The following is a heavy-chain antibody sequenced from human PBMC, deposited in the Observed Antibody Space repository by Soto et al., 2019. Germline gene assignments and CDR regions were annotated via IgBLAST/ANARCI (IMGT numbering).Heavy chain of an antibody. J-gene: IGHJ4*02. V-gene: IGHV1-18*01. D-gene: IGHD1-26*01. CDR2: ISAYNGNT. Sequence: QVQLVQSGAEVKKPGASVKVSCKASGYSFTRYYINWVRQAPGQGLEWMGWISAYNGNTHYEEKLQGRVTLTTDTSTSTAYMELRRLRSDDTDVYFCARGGQWDFLSDYWGQGTLVTVSS. CDR3: ARGGQWDFLSDY. CDR1: GYSFTRYY.